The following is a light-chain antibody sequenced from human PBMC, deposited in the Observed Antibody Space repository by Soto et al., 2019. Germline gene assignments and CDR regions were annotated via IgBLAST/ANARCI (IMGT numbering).Light chain of an antibody. Sequence: EIVLTQSPGTLSLSPGARATLSCRARQSVSTSSLAWYQQKGGQAPRLLIHGASSRATGIPDRFSGSGSGTDFTLTISTLEPEDFAVYYCKQYGSSPRTFGQGTKVDIK. CDR2: GAS. CDR3: KQYGSSPRT. CDR1: QSVSTSS. V-gene: IGKV3-20*01. J-gene: IGKJ1*01.